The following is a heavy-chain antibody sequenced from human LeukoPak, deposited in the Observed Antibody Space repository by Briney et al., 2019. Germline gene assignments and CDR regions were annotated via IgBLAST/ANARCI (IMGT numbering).Heavy chain of an antibody. CDR1: GFTFSSYA. CDR2: ISGSGGST. Sequence: GGSLRLSCAASGFTFSSYAMSWVRQAPGKGLEWVSAISGSGGSTYYADSVKGRFTISRDNSKNTLYLQMNGLRAEDTAVYYCVAYYDFWSGQGGLYYGMDVWGQGTTVTVSS. V-gene: IGHV3-23*01. D-gene: IGHD3-3*01. J-gene: IGHJ6*02. CDR3: VAYYDFWSGQGGLYYGMDV.